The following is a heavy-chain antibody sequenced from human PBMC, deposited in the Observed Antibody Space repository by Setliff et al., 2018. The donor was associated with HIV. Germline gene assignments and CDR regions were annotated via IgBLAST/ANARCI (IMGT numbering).Heavy chain of an antibody. D-gene: IGHD1-20*01. CDR3: AREARYQDRYYYYMDV. CDR2: INPSGGST. V-gene: IGHV1-46*03. J-gene: IGHJ6*03. Sequence: ASVKVSCKVSGYTLTELSMHWVRQAPGQGLEWMGIINPSGGSTTYAQKFQGRVTMTRDTSASTVYMELSSLRSEDTAVYYCAREARYQDRYYYYMDVWGKGTTVTVSS. CDR1: GYTLTELS.